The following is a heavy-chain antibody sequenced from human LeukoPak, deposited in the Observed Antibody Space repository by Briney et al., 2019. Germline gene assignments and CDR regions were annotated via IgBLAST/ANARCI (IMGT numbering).Heavy chain of an antibody. CDR3: ATVSEY. CDR2: INNDGTAT. Sequence: HPGGSLRLSCAASGFSFNYFWMHWVRHVPGKGPVWVSGINNDGTATYYADSVKGRFTISRDNAKNTVYLQMNGLRAEDTSVYFCATVSEYWGQGTLVTVSS. V-gene: IGHV3-74*01. J-gene: IGHJ4*02. CDR1: GFSFNYFW.